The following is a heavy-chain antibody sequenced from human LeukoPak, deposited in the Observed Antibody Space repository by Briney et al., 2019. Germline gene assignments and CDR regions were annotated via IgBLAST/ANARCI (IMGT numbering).Heavy chain of an antibody. CDR2: IYPGDSDT. CDR3: ARLKGYYDILTGYIHMYYFDY. CDR1: GYSFISYW. Sequence: GESLKISCKGSGYSFISYWIGWVRQMPGKGLEWMGIIYPGDSDTRYNPSFQGQVTISVDKSISTAYLQWSSLRASDTAMYHCARLKGYYDILTGYIHMYYFDYWGQGTLVTVSS. V-gene: IGHV5-51*01. J-gene: IGHJ4*02. D-gene: IGHD3-9*01.